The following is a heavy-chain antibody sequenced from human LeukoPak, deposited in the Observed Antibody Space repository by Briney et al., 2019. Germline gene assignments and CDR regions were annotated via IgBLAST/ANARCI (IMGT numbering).Heavy chain of an antibody. D-gene: IGHD3-22*01. Sequence: GRSLRLSCAASGFXFSSYALHWVRQAPGKGLEWVALISYDGSNKYFADSVRGRFTISRDNSKNTLYLQMNSLRAEDTAVYYCARDIGVGSSGYYGYFDYWGQGTLVTVSS. J-gene: IGHJ4*02. CDR2: ISYDGSNK. CDR3: ARDIGVGSSGYYGYFDY. V-gene: IGHV3-30-3*01. CDR1: GFXFSSYA.